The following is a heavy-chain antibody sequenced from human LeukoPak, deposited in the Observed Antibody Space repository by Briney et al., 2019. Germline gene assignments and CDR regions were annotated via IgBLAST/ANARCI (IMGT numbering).Heavy chain of an antibody. Sequence: GGSLRLSCAASGLTFSNAWMSWVRQAPGKGLEWVGRIKSKTDGGTIDYAAPVKDRFTISRDDSKNTLYLQMNSLKTEDTALYYCTTKPYYGSGSYSAGSRAFDIWGQGTTVTVSS. CDR1: GLTFSNAW. V-gene: IGHV3-15*01. CDR2: IKSKTDGGTI. J-gene: IGHJ3*02. CDR3: TTKPYYGSGSYSAGSRAFDI. D-gene: IGHD3-10*01.